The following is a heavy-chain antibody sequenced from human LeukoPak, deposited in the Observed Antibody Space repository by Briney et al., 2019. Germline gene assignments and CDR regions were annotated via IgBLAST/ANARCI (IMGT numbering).Heavy chain of an antibody. CDR3: AIENDYNTPDWFDL. Sequence: ASVKVSCKASGCTFTSYYINWVRQAPGQGLEWMGGMNPDRGNTGYAQRVDGTVTITKNPSISTVYIEPSSQRSEDKAFYYGAIENDYNTPDWFDLWGQGTWVIVSS. CDR1: GCTFTSYY. D-gene: IGHD5-24*01. CDR2: MNPDRGNT. V-gene: IGHV1-8*03. J-gene: IGHJ3*01.